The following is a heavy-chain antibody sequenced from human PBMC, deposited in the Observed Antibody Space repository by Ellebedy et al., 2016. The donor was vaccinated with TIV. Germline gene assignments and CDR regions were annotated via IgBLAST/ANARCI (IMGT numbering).Heavy chain of an antibody. D-gene: IGHD3-16*01. CDR1: GGSFSGYY. Sequence: SETLSLTXAVYGGSFSGYYWSWIRQPPGKGLEWIGEINHSGSTNYNPSLKSRVTISVDTSKNQFSLKLSSVTAADTAVYYCARPGGLPYFDYWGQGTLVTVSS. CDR2: INHSGST. J-gene: IGHJ4*02. CDR3: ARPGGLPYFDY. V-gene: IGHV4-34*01.